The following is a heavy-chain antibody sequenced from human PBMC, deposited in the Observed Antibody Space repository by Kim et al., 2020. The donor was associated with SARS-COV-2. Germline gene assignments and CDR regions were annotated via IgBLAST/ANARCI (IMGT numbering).Heavy chain of an antibody. V-gene: IGHV1-69*13. Sequence: SVKVSCKASGGTFSSYAISWVRQAPGQGLEWMGGIIPIFGTANYAQKFQGRVTITADESTSTAYMELSSLRSEDTAVYYCARDRFRRAPYYYYGMDVWGQGTTVTVSS. CDR3: ARDRFRRAPYYYYGMDV. D-gene: IGHD3-10*01. CDR2: IIPIFGTA. J-gene: IGHJ6*02. CDR1: GGTFSSYA.